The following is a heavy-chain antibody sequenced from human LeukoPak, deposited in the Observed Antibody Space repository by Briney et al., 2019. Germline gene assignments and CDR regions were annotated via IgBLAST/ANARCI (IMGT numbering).Heavy chain of an antibody. CDR2: IYYSGSP. J-gene: IGHJ6*03. V-gene: IGHV4-39*07. D-gene: IGHD4-23*01. CDR1: GGSISSTSYY. Sequence: PSETLSLTCTVSGGSISSTSYYWGWIRQPPGKGLEWIGIIYYSGSPYYSPSLKSRVTISVDTSKNQFSLKLRSVTAADTAVYYCARGVSYGGNSVHYFYYMDVWGKGTTVTVSS. CDR3: ARGVSYGGNSVHYFYYMDV.